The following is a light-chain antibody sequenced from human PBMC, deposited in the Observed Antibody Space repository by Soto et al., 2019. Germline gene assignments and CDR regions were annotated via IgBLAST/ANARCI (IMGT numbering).Light chain of an antibody. CDR3: QQYGSSGT. CDR1: QSVSNNY. V-gene: IGKV3-20*01. J-gene: IGKJ1*01. Sequence: EIVFTRSPGTLSLSPGERATLSCRASQSVSNNYLAWYQQKPGQAPRILIYGASNRATGIPDRFSGSGSGTDFTLTISRLEPEDFAVYYCQQYGSSGTFGQGTKVDTK. CDR2: GAS.